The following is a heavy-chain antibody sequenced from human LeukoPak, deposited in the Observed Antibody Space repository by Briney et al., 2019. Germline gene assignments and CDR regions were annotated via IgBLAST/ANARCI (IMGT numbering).Heavy chain of an antibody. J-gene: IGHJ4*02. V-gene: IGHV3-11*01. Sequence: PGGSLRLSCAASGFTFNDYFMSWIRQAPRRGLEWVSYIGNSDSTIYYADSVKGRFTISRDSAKNSLYLQMNSLRAEDTAVYYCARHQVVPSKRPFDYWGQGTLVTVSS. CDR1: GFTFNDYF. CDR3: ARHQVVPSKRPFDY. CDR2: IGNSDSTI. D-gene: IGHD2-2*01.